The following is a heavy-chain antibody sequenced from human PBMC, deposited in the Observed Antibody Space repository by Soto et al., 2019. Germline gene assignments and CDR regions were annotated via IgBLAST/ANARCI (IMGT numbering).Heavy chain of an antibody. Sequence: PSETLSLTCTVSGGSISGYYWSWIRQPPRKGLEWIGYMYYSGSTNYNPSLKSRVTISVDRSKNQFSLKLSSVTAADTAVYYCARVPDRWGQGTLVTVSS. CDR2: MYYSGST. D-gene: IGHD2-2*01. CDR3: ARVPDR. J-gene: IGHJ5*02. V-gene: IGHV4-59*12. CDR1: GGSISGYY.